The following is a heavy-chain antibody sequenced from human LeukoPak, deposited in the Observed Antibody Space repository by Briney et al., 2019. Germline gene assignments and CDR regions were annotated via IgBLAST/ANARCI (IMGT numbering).Heavy chain of an antibody. CDR2: ISSSSSYI. J-gene: IGHJ4*02. CDR3: ARAGVDTAMVTEYFDY. CDR1: GFTFSSYS. Sequence: GGSLRLSCAASGFTFSSYSMNWVRQAPGKGLEWVSSISSSSSYIYYADSVKGRFTISRDNAKNSLYLQMNSLRAEDTAVYYCARAGVDTAMVTEYFDYWGQGTLVTVSS. D-gene: IGHD5-18*01. V-gene: IGHV3-21*01.